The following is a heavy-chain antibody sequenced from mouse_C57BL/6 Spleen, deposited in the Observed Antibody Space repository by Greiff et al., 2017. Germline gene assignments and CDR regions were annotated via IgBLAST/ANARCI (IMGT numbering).Heavy chain of an antibody. Sequence: QVQLQQSGAELMKPGASVKLSCKATGYTFTGYWLEWVKQRPGHGLEWIGEIFPGSGSTNYNEKLKGKATFTAETSSNTAYRQLSSLTTEDSAIYYCARELRLDYAMDYWGQGTSVTVSS. D-gene: IGHD3-2*02. CDR2: IFPGSGST. CDR1: GYTFTGYW. CDR3: ARELRLDYAMDY. V-gene: IGHV1-9*01. J-gene: IGHJ4*01.